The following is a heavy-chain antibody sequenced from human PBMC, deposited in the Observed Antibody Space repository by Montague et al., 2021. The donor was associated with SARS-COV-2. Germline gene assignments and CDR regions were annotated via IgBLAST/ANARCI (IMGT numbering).Heavy chain of an antibody. D-gene: IGHD5-12*01. Sequence: SETLSLTCSVSGGSISDYYWNWIRQPPGKGLEWIGYIYYNTGNTXYNPSLQSRVTISLDTSKNQFCLNLRSVTAADTALYFCARGTGYDYYFDCWGLGTLVTGSS. J-gene: IGHJ4*02. V-gene: IGHV4-59*01. CDR3: ARGTGYDYYFDC. CDR1: GGSISDYY. CDR2: IYYNTGNT.